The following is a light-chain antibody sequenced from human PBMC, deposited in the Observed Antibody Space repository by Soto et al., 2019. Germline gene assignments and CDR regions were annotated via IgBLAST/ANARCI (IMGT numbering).Light chain of an antibody. CDR3: QQYPSFSRT. Sequence: EVVLTQSPGTLSLSPGGRATLSCRASQSVSRRLAWYQQRPGQSPRLLIYDASTRATGIPARFSGSGSGTDFTLTISGLQPDDFATYYCQQYPSFSRTFGQGTKVDIK. CDR1: QSVSRR. CDR2: DAS. V-gene: IGKV3-15*01. J-gene: IGKJ1*01.